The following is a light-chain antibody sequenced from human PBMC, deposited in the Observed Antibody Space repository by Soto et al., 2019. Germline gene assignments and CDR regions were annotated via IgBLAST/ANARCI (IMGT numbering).Light chain of an antibody. CDR1: EILVYDDGVTY. J-gene: IGKJ2*01. Sequence: LVLTQPPLSLPVTLGQPASISCRSSEILVYDDGVTYLTWFQQRPGQSPRRLLYKVSNRDSGVPDTFSGSGSGTDLPMKISRVEAEDVGVYYGMQGTEWPYTFGQGTKLEI. V-gene: IGKV2-30*01. CDR2: KVS. CDR3: MQGTEWPYT.